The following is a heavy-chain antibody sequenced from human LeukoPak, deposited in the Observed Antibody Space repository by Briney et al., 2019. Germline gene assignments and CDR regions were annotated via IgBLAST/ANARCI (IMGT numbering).Heavy chain of an antibody. CDR1: GYTLTELS. J-gene: IGHJ2*01. V-gene: IGHV1-69*05. D-gene: IGHD3-10*01. Sequence: SVKVSCKVSGYTLTELSMHWVRQAPGQGLEWMGRIIPIFGTANCAQKFQGRVTITTDESTSTAYMELSSLRSEDTAVYCCATKTGYGSGSYYSPVGSTWYFDLWGRGTLVTVSS. CDR3: ATKTGYGSGSYYSPVGSTWYFDL. CDR2: IIPIFGTA.